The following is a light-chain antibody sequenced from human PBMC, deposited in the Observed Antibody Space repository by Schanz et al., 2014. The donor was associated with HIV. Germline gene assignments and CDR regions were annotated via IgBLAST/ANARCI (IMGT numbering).Light chain of an antibody. J-gene: IGKJ4*01. CDR2: AAS. Sequence: IQLTQSPSSLSASVGDRVTITCRASQGISSYLAWYQQKPGKAPKVLIYAASTLQSGVPSRFSGSGSGTYFTLTISSLQPEDFATYYCQQPDSYPLTFGGGTKVDIK. CDR3: QQPDSYPLT. V-gene: IGKV1-9*01. CDR1: QGISSY.